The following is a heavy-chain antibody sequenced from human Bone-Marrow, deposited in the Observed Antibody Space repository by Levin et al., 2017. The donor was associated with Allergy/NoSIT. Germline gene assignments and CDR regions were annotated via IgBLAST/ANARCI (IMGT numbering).Heavy chain of an antibody. J-gene: IGHJ3*02. CDR2: IHYSGTA. CDR3: AREVRVPGDMDAFDI. V-gene: IGHV4-30-4*01. CDR1: GGSISSDNYF. Sequence: SETLSLTCTVSGGSISSDNYFWSWIRQPPGKGLEWIGYIHYSGTAHYNPSLTSRVTISIDTSKNQFSLKLSSVTAADTAVYYCAREVRVPGDMDAFDIWGQGTTVTVSS. D-gene: IGHD2-2*01.